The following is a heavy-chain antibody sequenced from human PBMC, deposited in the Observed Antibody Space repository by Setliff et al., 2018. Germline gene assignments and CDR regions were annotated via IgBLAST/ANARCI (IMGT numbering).Heavy chain of an antibody. CDR1: DFTFSNPA. CDR3: AKDRLFPRY. D-gene: IGHD2-21*01. J-gene: IGHJ4*02. V-gene: IGHV3-23*01. Sequence: GGSLRLSCAGSDFTFSNPAMSWVRQAPGKGLEWVSTITDSGSKILYVDSVKGRFTISRDNSKNSLYLQMDSLRPEDTAVYYCAKDRLFPRYWGLGTLVTVSS. CDR2: ITDSGSKI.